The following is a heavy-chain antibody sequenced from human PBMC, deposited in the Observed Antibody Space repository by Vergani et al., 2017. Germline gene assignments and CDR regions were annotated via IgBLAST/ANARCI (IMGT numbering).Heavy chain of an antibody. CDR2: IYYSGST. J-gene: IGHJ4*02. CDR3: ATEKQQLTYYFDY. D-gene: IGHD6-13*01. V-gene: IGHV4-39*01. Sequence: QVQLQESGPGLVKPSETLSLTCTVSGGSVSSGSYYWSWIRQPPGKGLEWIGSIYYSGSTYYNPSLKSRVTISVDTSKNQFSLKLSSVTAADTAVYYCATEKQQLTYYFDYWGQGTLVTVSS. CDR1: GGSVSSGSYY.